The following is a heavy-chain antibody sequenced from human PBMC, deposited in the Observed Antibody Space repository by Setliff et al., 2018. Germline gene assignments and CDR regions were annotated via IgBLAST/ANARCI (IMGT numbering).Heavy chain of an antibody. CDR3: ARDKNGYNDY. J-gene: IGHJ4*02. CDR1: GGSMTYYY. V-gene: IGHV4-59*01. D-gene: IGHD5-12*01. CDR2: IYYSGST. Sequence: SETLSLTCTVSGGSMTYYYWSWIRQPPGKGLEWIGYIYYSGSTNYNPSLKSRVTISVDTSKNQFSLKLSSVTAADTAVYYCARDKNGYNDYWGQGTLVTVSS.